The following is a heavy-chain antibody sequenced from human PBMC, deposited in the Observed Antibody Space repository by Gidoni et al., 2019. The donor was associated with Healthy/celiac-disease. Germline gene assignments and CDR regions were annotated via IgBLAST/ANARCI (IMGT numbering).Heavy chain of an antibody. V-gene: IGHV1-18*01. CDR1: GYTFTSYG. Sequence: QVQLVQSGAEVKKPGASVKISCKASGYTFTSYGISWVRQAPGQGLEWMGWISAYNGNTNYAQKLQGRVTMTTDTSTSTAYMELRSLRSDDTAVYYCARDAVRGGWFGEFNTYYGMDVWGQGTTVTVSS. CDR2: ISAYNGNT. CDR3: ARDAVRGGWFGEFNTYYGMDV. D-gene: IGHD3-10*01. J-gene: IGHJ6*02.